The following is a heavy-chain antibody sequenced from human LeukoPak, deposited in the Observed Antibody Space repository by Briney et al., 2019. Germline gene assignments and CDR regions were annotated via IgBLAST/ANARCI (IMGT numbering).Heavy chain of an antibody. V-gene: IGHV3-23*01. Sequence: GGSLRLSCAASGFTFSSYAMSWVRQAPGKGLEWVSAISGSGGSTYYADSVKGRFTISRDNAKNSLYLEMNSLRAEDTAVYYCARGRRYFDYWGQGTLVTVSS. J-gene: IGHJ4*02. CDR1: GFTFSSYA. CDR3: ARGRRYFDY. CDR2: ISGSGGST. D-gene: IGHD3-10*01.